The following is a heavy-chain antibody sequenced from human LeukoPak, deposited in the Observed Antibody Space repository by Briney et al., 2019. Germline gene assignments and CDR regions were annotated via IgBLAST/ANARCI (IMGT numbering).Heavy chain of an antibody. CDR3: ARGGVLLWFGESFPFDY. CDR2: IYYSGST. Sequence: SETLSLTCTVSGGSISSYYWSWIGQPPGKGLEWIGYIYYSGSTNYNPSLKSRVTISVDTSKNQFSLKLSSVTAADTAVYYCARGGVLLWFGESFPFDYWGQGTLVTVSS. V-gene: IGHV4-59*01. CDR1: GGSISSYY. D-gene: IGHD3-10*01. J-gene: IGHJ4*02.